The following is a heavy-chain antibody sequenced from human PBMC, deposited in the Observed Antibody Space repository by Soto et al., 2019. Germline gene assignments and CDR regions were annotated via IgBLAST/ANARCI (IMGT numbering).Heavy chain of an antibody. CDR1: SGTLSNFY. J-gene: IGHJ4*02. D-gene: IGHD1-1*01. V-gene: IGHV4-59*01. CDR2: IHYRGTT. CDR3: TRTRTTGWLSPVDS. Sequence: VQLQESGPGLVKPSETLSLTCTVSSGTLSNFYWSWVRQPPGKGLEWIGYIHYRGTTNYNPSLKSLVIMSVDTSKNQFSLTLNSVTAADTAVYYCTRTRTTGWLSPVDSWGQGIPVTVSS.